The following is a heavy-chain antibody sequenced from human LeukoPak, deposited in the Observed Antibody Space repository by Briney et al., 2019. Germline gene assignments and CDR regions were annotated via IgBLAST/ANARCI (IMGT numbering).Heavy chain of an antibody. Sequence: SETLSLTCTVSGGSISSGGDYWSWVRQPPGKGLEWIGYIYYSGSSTNYNPSLKSRVTISVDTSKNQFSLKLSSVTAADTAVYYCARGGDYDFWSAPHAFDIWGQGTMVTVSS. CDR3: ARGGDYDFWSAPHAFDI. CDR1: GGSISSGGDY. V-gene: IGHV4-61*08. D-gene: IGHD3-3*01. J-gene: IGHJ3*02. CDR2: IYYSGSST.